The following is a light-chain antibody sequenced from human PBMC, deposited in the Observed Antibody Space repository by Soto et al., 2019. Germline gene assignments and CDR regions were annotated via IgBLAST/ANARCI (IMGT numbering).Light chain of an antibody. CDR3: QQYDSWPYA. Sequence: EIVMTQSPATLSVSPGDRATVSCRASQSLSSNLAWYQQEPGQAPRLLIYDASTRATGIPDRFSGSGSGTEFTLTISSLQSEDFATYYCQQYDSWPYAFGQGTNLDIK. J-gene: IGKJ2*01. CDR2: DAS. CDR1: QSLSSN. V-gene: IGKV3-15*01.